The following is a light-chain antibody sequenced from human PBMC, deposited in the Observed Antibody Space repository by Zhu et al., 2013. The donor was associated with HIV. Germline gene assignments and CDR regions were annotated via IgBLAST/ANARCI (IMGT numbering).Light chain of an antibody. Sequence: IQMTQSPSFLSASVGDRVTITCRASQRISTFLAWYQQKPGKAPNLLIYDASSLESGVPSRFSGSGSGTDFNLTISSLQPEDFATYYCQQLNTRPLTFGPGTKVGCQT. V-gene: IGKV1-13*02. CDR2: DAS. J-gene: IGKJ3*01. CDR3: QQLNTRPLT. CDR1: QRISTF.